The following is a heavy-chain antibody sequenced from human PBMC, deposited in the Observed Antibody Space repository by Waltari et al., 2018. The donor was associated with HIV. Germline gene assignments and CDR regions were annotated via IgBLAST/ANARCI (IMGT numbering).Heavy chain of an antibody. V-gene: IGHV3-30*18. CDR3: AKAVKGFGYYYYGLDV. Sequence: PGRSLRLSCAASGFSFRTHALHWVRQAPGKGLEWVAAISYDGRNEYYADIVKGRYTISRDNSRDTLFLEMTSLRAADTALYYCAKAVKGFGYYYYGLDVWGQGTTVTVSS. J-gene: IGHJ6*02. CDR1: GFSFRTHA. CDR2: ISYDGRNE. D-gene: IGHD2-15*01.